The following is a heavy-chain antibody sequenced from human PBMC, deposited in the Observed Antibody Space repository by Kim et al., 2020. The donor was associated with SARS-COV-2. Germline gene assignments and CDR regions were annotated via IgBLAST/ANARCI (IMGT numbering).Heavy chain of an antibody. CDR3: ARANTGYSSSWYVRPSGGGFDY. CDR2: INPSGGST. CDR1: GYTFTSYY. D-gene: IGHD6-13*01. Sequence: ASVKVSCKASGYTFTSYYMHWVRQAPGQGLEWMGIINPSGGSTSYAQKFQGRVTMTRDTSTSTVYMELSSLRSEDTAVYYCARANTGYSSSWYVRPSGGGFDYWGQGTLVTVSS. V-gene: IGHV1-46*01. J-gene: IGHJ4*02.